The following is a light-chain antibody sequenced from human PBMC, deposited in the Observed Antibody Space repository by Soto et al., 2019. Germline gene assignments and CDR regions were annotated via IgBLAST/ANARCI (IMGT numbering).Light chain of an antibody. CDR3: QPRT. Sequence: DTQLTQSPSTLSASIGDTVTITCRASQEIRDWLAWYQQRPGKAPKLLIYKASTLQSGVPLRFSGSGSGTEFTLTIRSLQPDDFSPYYCQPRTFGQGTKVEIK. V-gene: IGKV1-5*03. CDR1: QEIRDW. CDR2: KAS. J-gene: IGKJ1*01.